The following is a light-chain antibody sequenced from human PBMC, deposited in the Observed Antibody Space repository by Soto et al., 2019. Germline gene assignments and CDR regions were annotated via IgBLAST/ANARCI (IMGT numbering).Light chain of an antibody. V-gene: IGKV1-5*01. CDR2: DAS. CDR1: QSVSRW. CDR3: QQAHNCDPPT. Sequence: DVQMTQSPSTLSASVGDRVTVTCRASQSVSRWVAWYQQKVGKAPNLLLFDASSLESGVPSRFSGSGSGTEVSLPSSSIHPDDEGAYYYQQAHNCDPPTFGEGTKVEIK. J-gene: IGKJ4*01.